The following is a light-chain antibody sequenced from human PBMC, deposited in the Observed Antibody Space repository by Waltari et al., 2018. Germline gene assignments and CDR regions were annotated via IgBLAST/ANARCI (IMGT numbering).Light chain of an antibody. Sequence: SYELTQPPSVSVSPGKTARITCPADAMPNQSAHWYQQKPGQAPVLVIYKDTERPSGIPERFSGSNSGTTVTLTISGVQAEDEADYYCQSADSSGPYRVFGGGTKLTVL. V-gene: IGLV3-25*03. J-gene: IGLJ3*02. CDR3: QSADSSGPYRV. CDR1: AMPNQS. CDR2: KDT.